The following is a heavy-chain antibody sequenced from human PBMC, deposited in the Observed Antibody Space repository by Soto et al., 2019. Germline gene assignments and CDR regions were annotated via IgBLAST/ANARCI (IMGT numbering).Heavy chain of an antibody. Sequence: EVQLVESGGGLVQPGGSLRLSCAASGFTFSSYSMNWVRQAPGKGLEWVSYISSSSSTIYYADSVKGRFTISRDNAKNSLYLQMNSLRAEDTAVYYCARVTTVAVDTQFDSWGQGTLVTVSS. D-gene: IGHD6-19*01. CDR3: ARVTTVAVDTQFDS. V-gene: IGHV3-48*01. CDR1: GFTFSSYS. J-gene: IGHJ4*02. CDR2: ISSSSSTI.